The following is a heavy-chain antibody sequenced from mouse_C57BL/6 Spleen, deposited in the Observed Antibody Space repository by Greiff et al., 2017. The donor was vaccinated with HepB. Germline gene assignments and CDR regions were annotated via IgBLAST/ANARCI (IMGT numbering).Heavy chain of an antibody. Sequence: VQLQQSGPELVKPGASVKISCKASGYTFTDYYMNWVKQSHGKSLEWIGDINPNNGGTSYNQKFKGKATLTVDKSSSTAYMELRSLTSEDSAVYYCARESPPYYGNAMDYWGQGTSVTVSS. CDR3: ARESPPYYGNAMDY. CDR2: INPNNGGT. D-gene: IGHD2-10*01. CDR1: GYTFTDYY. J-gene: IGHJ4*01. V-gene: IGHV1-26*01.